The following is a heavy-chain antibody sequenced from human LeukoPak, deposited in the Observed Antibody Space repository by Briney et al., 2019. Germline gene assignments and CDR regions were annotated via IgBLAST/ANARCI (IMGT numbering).Heavy chain of an antibody. CDR3: ASPTYPRDIVVVPAAIIRYFDL. J-gene: IGHJ2*01. CDR2: IYYSGST. V-gene: IGHV4-39*01. Sequence: SETLSLTCTVSGGSISSGSYYWGWIRQPPGKGLEWIGSIYYSGSTYYNPSLKSRVTISVDTSKNQFSLKLSSVTAADTAVYYCASPTYPRDIVVVPAAIIRYFDLWGRGTLVTVSS. D-gene: IGHD2-2*01. CDR1: GGSISSGSYY.